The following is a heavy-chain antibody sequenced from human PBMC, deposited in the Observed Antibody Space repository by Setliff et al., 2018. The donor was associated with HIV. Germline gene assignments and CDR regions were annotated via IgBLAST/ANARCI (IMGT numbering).Heavy chain of an antibody. CDR2: ISFSGITI. J-gene: IGHJ6*02. D-gene: IGHD4-17*01. Sequence: LRLSCAVSGFFFSDHYMFWIRQAPGKGLEWVSYISFSGITIYYRDSVRGRFTIARDNARNTLYLQMNSLKADDTAVYYCARAKIGPAGDRTYYYGMDVWGQGTTVTVSS. V-gene: IGHV3-11*01. CDR1: GFFFSDHY. CDR3: ARAKIGPAGDRTYYYGMDV.